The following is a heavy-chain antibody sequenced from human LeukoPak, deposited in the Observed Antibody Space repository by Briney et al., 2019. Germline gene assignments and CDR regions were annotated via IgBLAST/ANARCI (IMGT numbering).Heavy chain of an antibody. V-gene: IGHV4-34*01. D-gene: IGHD3-22*01. Sequence: SETLSLTCAVYGGSFSGYYWSWIRQPPGKGLEWIGEINHSGSTNYNPSLKSRVTISVDTSKNQFSLKLSSVTAADTAVYYCARHRRSGYYYDSSGHYYMDVWGKGTTVTVSS. CDR2: INHSGST. J-gene: IGHJ6*03. CDR1: GGSFSGYY. CDR3: ARHRRSGYYYDSSGHYYMDV.